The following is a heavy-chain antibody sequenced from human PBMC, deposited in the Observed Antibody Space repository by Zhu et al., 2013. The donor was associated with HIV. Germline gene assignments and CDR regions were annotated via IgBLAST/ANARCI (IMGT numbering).Heavy chain of an antibody. D-gene: IGHD2-21*02. CDR2: ISAHKGNT. V-gene: IGHV1-18*01. J-gene: IGHJ4*02. CDR1: GYTFTSYG. Sequence: QVQLVQSGAEVKRPGASVKVSCKASGYTFTSYGITWVRQAPGQGLEWMGWISAHKGNTNYAQKFQGRVTMTTDTSTSTGYMELRSLRSDDTAVYYCVSVRGDGYWGQGNPGHRLL. CDR3: VSVRGDGY.